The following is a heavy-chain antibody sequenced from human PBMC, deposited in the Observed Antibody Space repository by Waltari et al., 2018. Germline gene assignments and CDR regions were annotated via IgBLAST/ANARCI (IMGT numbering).Heavy chain of an antibody. J-gene: IGHJ4*02. CDR2: INADNGNT. CDR3: ARAYCINGVCYSGYYFDY. CDR1: GYTFTGYT. V-gene: IGHV1-3*01. Sequence: QVQLVQSGAEVKKPGASVKVSCKASGYTFTGYTIHWVLQAPGQGLEWMGWINADNGNTKYSQKFQGRVTITRDTSANTADMELSSLRSEDTAVYYCARAYCINGVCYSGYYFDYWGQGTLVTVSS. D-gene: IGHD2-8*01.